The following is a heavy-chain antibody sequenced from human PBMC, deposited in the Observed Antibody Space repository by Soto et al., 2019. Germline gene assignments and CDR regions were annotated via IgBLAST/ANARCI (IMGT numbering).Heavy chain of an antibody. V-gene: IGHV3-64*01. CDR1: GFTFSSYA. D-gene: IGHD2-2*01. CDR3: AREGYCSSTSCYSFDY. Sequence: PGVSLRLSCAASGFTFSSYAMHWVRQAPGKGLEYVSAISSNGGSTYYANSVKGRFTISRDNSKNTLYLQMGSLRAEDMAVYYCAREGYCSSTSCYSFDYWGQGT. J-gene: IGHJ4*02. CDR2: ISSNGGST.